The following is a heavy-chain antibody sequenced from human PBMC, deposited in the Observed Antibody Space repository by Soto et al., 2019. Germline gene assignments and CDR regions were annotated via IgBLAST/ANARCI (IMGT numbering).Heavy chain of an antibody. CDR3: ARDRPVPYYYDSSGYYNDDFDI. CDR1: GGAISSSNW. J-gene: IGHJ3*02. V-gene: IGHV4-4*02. Sequence: SETLSLTCAVSGGAISSSNWRSWVRQPTGERVGWSVEIYRSWSTNYNPSLKSRVTISVDKSKNQFSLKLSSVTAADTAVYYCARDRPVPYYYDSSGYYNDDFDIWGQGTMVTVSS. D-gene: IGHD3-22*01. CDR2: IYRSWST.